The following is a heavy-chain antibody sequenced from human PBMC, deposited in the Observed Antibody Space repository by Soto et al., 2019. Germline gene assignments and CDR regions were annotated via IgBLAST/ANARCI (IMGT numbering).Heavy chain of an antibody. J-gene: IGHJ6*02. D-gene: IGHD2-21*01. CDR3: ATDPYCGSAPGCSALDV. Sequence: QVHLVQSGGEVKKPGASVKVSCKASGYPFTSSGFSWVRQAPGQGLEWMGWISAYNGNTNYARKFKGRVTMTTVTSTSTAYMELGSLTFDDTAVYYCATDPYCGSAPGCSALDVWGQGTTVTVSS. V-gene: IGHV1-18*04. CDR1: GYPFTSSG. CDR2: ISAYNGNT.